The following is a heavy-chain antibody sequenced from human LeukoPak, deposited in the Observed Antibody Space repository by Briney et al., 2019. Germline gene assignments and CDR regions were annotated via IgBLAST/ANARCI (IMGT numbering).Heavy chain of an antibody. J-gene: IGHJ3*02. Sequence: ASVKVSCKAPGYTFTSYDINWVRQATGQGLEWMGWMNPNSGNTGYAQKFQGRVTMTRNTSISTAYMELSSLRSEDTAVYYCARRGRYCSGGSCYGGGDAFDIWGQGTMVTVSS. V-gene: IGHV1-8*01. CDR2: MNPNSGNT. CDR1: GYTFTSYD. D-gene: IGHD2-15*01. CDR3: ARRGRYCSGGSCYGGGDAFDI.